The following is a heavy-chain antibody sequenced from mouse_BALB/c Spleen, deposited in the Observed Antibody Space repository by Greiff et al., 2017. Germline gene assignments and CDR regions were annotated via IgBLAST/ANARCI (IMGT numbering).Heavy chain of an antibody. Sequence: EVQLVESGGDLVKPGGSLKLSCAASGFTFSSYGMSWVRQTPDKRLEWVATISSGGSYTYYPDSVKGRFTISRDNAKNTLYLQMISLKSGDTAMYYCARHLYDNGSSGDYYAMDYRGQGTSVTVSS. J-gene: IGHJ4*01. CDR3: ARHLYDNGSSGDYYAMDY. CDR2: ISSGGSYT. CDR1: GFTFSSYG. V-gene: IGHV5-6*01. D-gene: IGHD1-1*01.